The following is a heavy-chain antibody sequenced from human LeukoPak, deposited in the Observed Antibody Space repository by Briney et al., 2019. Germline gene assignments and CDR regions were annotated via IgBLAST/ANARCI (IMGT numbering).Heavy chain of an antibody. V-gene: IGHV4-34*01. CDR1: GGSFSGYH. Sequence: SETLSLTCAVYGGSFSGYHWSWIRQPPGKGLEWIGEINHSGSTNYNPSLKSRVTISVDTSKNQFSLKLSSVTAADTAVYYCASTDQGDDILTGYYPIDYWGQGTLVTVSS. CDR3: ASTDQGDDILTGYYPIDY. CDR2: INHSGST. J-gene: IGHJ4*02. D-gene: IGHD3-9*01.